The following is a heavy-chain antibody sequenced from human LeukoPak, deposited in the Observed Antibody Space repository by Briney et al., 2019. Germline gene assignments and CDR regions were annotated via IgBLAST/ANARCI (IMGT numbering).Heavy chain of an antibody. Sequence: ASVKVSCKASGYTFTSYDINWVRQATGQGLEWMGWMNPNSGNTGYAQKFQGRVTMTRNTSISTAYMELSSLRSEDTAVYYCARVALSDSSGYYYVNHWGQGTLVTVSS. CDR3: ARVALSDSSGYYYVNH. J-gene: IGHJ4*02. D-gene: IGHD3-22*01. V-gene: IGHV1-8*01. CDR2: MNPNSGNT. CDR1: GYTFTSYD.